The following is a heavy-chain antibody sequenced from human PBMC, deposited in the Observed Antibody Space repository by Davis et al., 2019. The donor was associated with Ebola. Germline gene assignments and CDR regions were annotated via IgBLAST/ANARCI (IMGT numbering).Heavy chain of an antibody. V-gene: IGHV3-21*01. CDR2: ISSSSSYI. CDR3: ARVRPYYDSSGYFTYGMDV. Sequence: PGGSLRLSCAASGFTFSSYSMNWVRQAPGKGLEWVSSISSSSSYIYYEDSVKGRFTISRDNAKNSLYLQMNSLRAEDTAVYYCARVRPYYDSSGYFTYGMDVWGQGTTVTVSS. D-gene: IGHD3-22*01. J-gene: IGHJ6*02. CDR1: GFTFSSYS.